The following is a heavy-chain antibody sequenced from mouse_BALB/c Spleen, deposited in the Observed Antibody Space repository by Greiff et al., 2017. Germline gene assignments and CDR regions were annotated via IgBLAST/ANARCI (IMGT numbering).Heavy chain of an antibody. CDR2: ISSGGSYT. Sequence: EVQGVESGGGLVKPGGSLKLSCAASGFTFSSYAMSWVRQTPEKRLEWVATISSGGSYTYYPDSVKGRFTISRDNAKNTLYLQMSSLRSEDTAMYYCARREGTGYFDYWGQGTTLTVSS. J-gene: IGHJ2*01. D-gene: IGHD4-1*01. CDR1: GFTFSSYA. CDR3: ARREGTGYFDY. V-gene: IGHV5-9-3*01.